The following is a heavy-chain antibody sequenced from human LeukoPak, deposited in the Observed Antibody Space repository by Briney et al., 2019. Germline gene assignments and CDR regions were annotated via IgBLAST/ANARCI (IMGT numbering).Heavy chain of an antibody. J-gene: IGHJ4*02. Sequence: PSETLSLTCAVYGGSFSGYYWSWIRQPPGKGLEWIGEINHSGSTNYNPSLKSRVTISVDTSKNQFSLKLSSVTAADTAVYYCAKDSSSWYGGFDYWGQGTLVTVSS. D-gene: IGHD6-13*01. V-gene: IGHV4-34*01. CDR3: AKDSSSWYGGFDY. CDR2: INHSGST. CDR1: GGSFSGYY.